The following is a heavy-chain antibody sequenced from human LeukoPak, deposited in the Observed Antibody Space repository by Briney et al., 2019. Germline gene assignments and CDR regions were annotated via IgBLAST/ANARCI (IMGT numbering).Heavy chain of an antibody. V-gene: IGHV3-21*01. J-gene: IGHJ4*02. Sequence: GGSLRLSCAASGFTFSSYSMNWVRQAPGKGLEWVSSISSSSSYIYYADSVKGRFTISRDNAKNSLYLQMNSLRDKDTAVYYCARTLSAASPFDYWGQGTLVTVSS. D-gene: IGHD2-2*01. CDR1: GFTFSSYS. CDR3: ARTLSAASPFDY. CDR2: ISSSSSYI.